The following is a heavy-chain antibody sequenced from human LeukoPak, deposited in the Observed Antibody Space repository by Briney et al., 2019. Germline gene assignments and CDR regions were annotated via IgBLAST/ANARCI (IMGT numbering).Heavy chain of an antibody. CDR3: ATYSHWVAGDV. D-gene: IGHD3-16*01. CDR2: MNQDGSEK. J-gene: IGHJ6*02. Sequence: GGSLRLSCAASGFTFSESWMSWVRQAPGKGLEWVANMNQDGSEKDYVDSVKGRFTTTRDNARKSLYLQMSSLRVEDTAVYYCATYSHWVAGDVWGQGTTVTVSS. V-gene: IGHV3-7*01. CDR1: GFTFSESW.